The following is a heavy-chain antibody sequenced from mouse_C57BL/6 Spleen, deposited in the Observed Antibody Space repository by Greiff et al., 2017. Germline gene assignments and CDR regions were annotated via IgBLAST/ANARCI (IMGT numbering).Heavy chain of an antibody. V-gene: IGHV1-82*01. CDR1: GYAFSSSW. J-gene: IGHJ2*01. CDR2: IYPGDGDT. CDR3: ARGGYYSNYFDS. D-gene: IGHD2-12*01. Sequence: QVQLQQSGPELVKPGASVKISCKASGYAFSSSWLNWVKQRPGKGLEWIGRIYPGDGDTNYNGKFKGKATLTADKSSSTAYMQLSSLTSEDSAVYFCARGGYYSNYFDSWGQGTTLTVSS.